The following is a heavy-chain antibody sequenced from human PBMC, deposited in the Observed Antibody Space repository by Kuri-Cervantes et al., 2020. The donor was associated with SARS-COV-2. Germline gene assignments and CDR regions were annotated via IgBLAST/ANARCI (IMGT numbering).Heavy chain of an antibody. Sequence: GGSLRLSCAAPGFTFSSYAMHWVRQAPGKGLEWVAVISYDGSNKYYADSVKGRFTISRDNSKNTLYLQMNSLRAEDTAVYYCARAAWGSAGTHYYYYGMDVWGQGTTVTVSS. J-gene: IGHJ6*02. V-gene: IGHV3-30-3*01. CDR1: GFTFSSYA. CDR2: ISYDGSNK. CDR3: ARAAWGSAGTHYYYYGMDV. D-gene: IGHD6-19*01.